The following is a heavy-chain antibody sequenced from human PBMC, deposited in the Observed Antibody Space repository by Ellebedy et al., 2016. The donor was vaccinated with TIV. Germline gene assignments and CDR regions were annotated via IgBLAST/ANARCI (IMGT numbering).Heavy chain of an antibody. D-gene: IGHD3-16*01. CDR3: ASPRPGGAYAYAFDI. CDR1: GFTSSNNY. V-gene: IGHV3-66*01. J-gene: IGHJ3*02. Sequence: GESLKISCAVSGFTSSNNYMSWVRQAPGKGLEWVSIIYPGGITYYAESVKGRFTVSRDDSRNALSLQMDTLRAEDTAVYYYASPRPGGAYAYAFDIWGQGTKVTVAS. CDR2: IYPGGIT.